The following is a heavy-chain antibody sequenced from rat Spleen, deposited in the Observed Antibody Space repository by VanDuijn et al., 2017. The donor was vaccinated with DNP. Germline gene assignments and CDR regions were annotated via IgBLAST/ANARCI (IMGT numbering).Heavy chain of an antibody. Sequence: EVRLVESGGGLVQPGRSLKLSCAASGFTFSDYNMAWVRQAPKRGLEWVTTIHSDGSSTYYRDSVRGRFTFSRDNAKNTQYLQMDSLRSEDTATYFCALLKWSGYSTLDAWGKGTSVTVSS. CDR1: GFTFSDYN. CDR2: IHSDGSST. J-gene: IGHJ4*01. V-gene: IGHV5-7*01. CDR3: ALLKWSGYSTLDA. D-gene: IGHD1-1*01.